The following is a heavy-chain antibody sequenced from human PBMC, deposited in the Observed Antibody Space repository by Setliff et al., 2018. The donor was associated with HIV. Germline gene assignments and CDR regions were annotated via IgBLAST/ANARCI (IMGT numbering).Heavy chain of an antibody. J-gene: IGHJ1*01. CDR1: GGSFSGYY. D-gene: IGHD3-9*01. V-gene: IGHV4-34*01. CDR3: ARAPAGYSDPVWGH. CDR2: INHSGST. Sequence: SETLSLTCAVYGGSFSGYYWSWIRQPPGKGLEWIGEINHSGSTNYNPPLKSRVTTSVDTSKNEFSLKLSSVTAADTAVYYCARAPAGYSDPVWGHWGQGTLVTVSS.